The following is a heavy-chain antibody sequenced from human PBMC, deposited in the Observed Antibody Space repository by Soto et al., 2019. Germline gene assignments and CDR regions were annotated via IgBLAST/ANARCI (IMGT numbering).Heavy chain of an antibody. CDR2: ISGSGGST. D-gene: IGHD1-26*01. J-gene: IGHJ4*02. V-gene: IGHV3-23*01. CDR1: GFTFSNYA. Sequence: GGSLRLSCAASGFTFSNYAMSWVRQAPGKGLEWVSGISGSGGSTYYVDSVKGRFSISRDNSKNTLYLQMHSLRAEDTAVYYCAKYTGSYFFYLDYWGQGTLVTV. CDR3: AKYTGSYFFYLDY.